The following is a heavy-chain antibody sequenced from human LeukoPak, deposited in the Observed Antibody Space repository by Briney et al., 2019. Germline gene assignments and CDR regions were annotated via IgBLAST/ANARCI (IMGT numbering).Heavy chain of an antibody. CDR3: VGSSSWNVKDFDY. V-gene: IGHV3-11*04. CDR1: GFTFSDYY. Sequence: PGGSLRLSCAASGFTFSDYYMSWFRQAPGKGLEWVSYISNTGSLIYYADSVKGRFTISRDSAKSSLHLQMNSLRAEDTAVYYCVGSSSWNVKDFDYWGQGTLVTVSS. D-gene: IGHD6-13*01. J-gene: IGHJ4*02. CDR2: ISNTGSLI.